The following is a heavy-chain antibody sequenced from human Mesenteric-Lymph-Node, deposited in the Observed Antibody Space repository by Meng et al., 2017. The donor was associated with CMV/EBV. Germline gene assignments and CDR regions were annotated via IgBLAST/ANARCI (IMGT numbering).Heavy chain of an antibody. CDR2: IGTAGDT. D-gene: IGHD1-26*01. Sequence: GESLKISCAACGFTFSSYDMHWVRQATGKGLEWVSAIGTAGDTYYPGSVKGQFTISRENAKNSLYLQMNSLRAGDTAVYYCARSVKWNPLDFWGQGTLVTVSS. CDR3: ARSVKWNPLDF. CDR1: GFTFSSYD. J-gene: IGHJ4*02. V-gene: IGHV3-13*03.